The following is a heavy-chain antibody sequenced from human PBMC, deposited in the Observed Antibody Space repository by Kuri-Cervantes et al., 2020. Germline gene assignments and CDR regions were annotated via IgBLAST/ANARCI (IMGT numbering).Heavy chain of an antibody. D-gene: IGHD3-3*01. CDR2: INPNSGGT. CDR1: GYTFTGYY. J-gene: IGHJ6*02. Sequence: ASVKVSCKASGYTFTGYYMHWVRQAPGQGLEWKGWINPNSGGTNYAQKFQGRVTMTRDTSISTAYMELSRLRSDDTAVYYCARESLDFWSGYYTNYYYGMDVWGRGTTVTVSS. CDR3: ARESLDFWSGYYTNYYYGMDV. V-gene: IGHV1-2*02.